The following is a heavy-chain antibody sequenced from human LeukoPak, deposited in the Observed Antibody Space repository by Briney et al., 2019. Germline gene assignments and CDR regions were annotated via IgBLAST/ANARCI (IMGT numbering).Heavy chain of an antibody. J-gene: IGHJ4*02. CDR1: GFTFDDYA. CDR2: ISWNSGSI. Sequence: GRSLRLSCAASGFTFDDYAMHWVRQAPGKGLEWVCGISWNSGSIGYADSVKGRFTISRDNAKNSLYLQMNSLRAEDMALYYCAKATPSGVSWGNYYFDYWGQGTLVTVSS. D-gene: IGHD7-27*01. CDR3: AKATPSGVSWGNYYFDY. V-gene: IGHV3-9*03.